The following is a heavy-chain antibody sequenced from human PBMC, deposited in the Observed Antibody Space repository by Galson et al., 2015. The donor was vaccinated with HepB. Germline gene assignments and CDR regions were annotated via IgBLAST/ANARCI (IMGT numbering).Heavy chain of an antibody. CDR2: INPKTCHT. CDR3: ACPDGTLTTVRGGFDL. Sequence: SVEVSCKASGYSFTGYYMHWVRHAPGQGLEWVGWINPKTCHTNYAQKFQGSVTMTRDTSIDTASMELRRLRFDDTALYDCACPDGTLTTVRGGFDLWGEGTFLTVYS. J-gene: IGHJ4*02. CDR1: GYSFTGYY. D-gene: IGHD4-11*01. V-gene: IGHV1-2*02.